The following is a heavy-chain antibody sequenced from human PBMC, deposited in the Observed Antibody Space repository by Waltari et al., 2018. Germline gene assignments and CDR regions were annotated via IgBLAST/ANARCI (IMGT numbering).Heavy chain of an antibody. J-gene: IGHJ4*02. CDR3: AKTGDFYSLEY. Sequence: QVQLVQSGAEVKRPGASVMVSCKASGYTLSGYYINWVRQAPGQGLEWMGRFNPSSGDTDSAQKFQGRVTMTRDTSINTAYLELTSLTSDDTAVYYCAKTGDFYSLEYWGQGSLVTVSS. CDR1: GYTLSGYY. V-gene: IGHV1-2*06. D-gene: IGHD3-3*01. CDR2: FNPSSGDT.